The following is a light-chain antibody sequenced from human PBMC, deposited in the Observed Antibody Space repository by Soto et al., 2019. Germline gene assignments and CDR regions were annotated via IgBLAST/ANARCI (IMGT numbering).Light chain of an antibody. CDR2: AAS. V-gene: IGKV1-39*01. CDR3: QQSYSTPPYT. CDR1: QSISGY. J-gene: IGKJ2*01. Sequence: DIQMTQSPSSLSASVGDRVTITCRASQSISGYLNWYQQKPGKAPKLLIYAASSLQSGVPARFSGSGSGTDFTLTINSLQPEDFATYYCQQSYSTPPYTFGQWTKLEIK.